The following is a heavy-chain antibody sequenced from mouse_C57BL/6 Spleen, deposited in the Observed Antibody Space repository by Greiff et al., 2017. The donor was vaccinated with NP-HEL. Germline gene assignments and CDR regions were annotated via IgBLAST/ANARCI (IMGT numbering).Heavy chain of an antibody. CDR3: ARPSSTVVATDAMDY. CDR2: ISNGGGST. J-gene: IGHJ4*01. Sequence: EVKVVESGGGLVQPGESLKLSCAASGFTFSDYYMYWVRQTPEKRLEWVAYISNGGGSTYYPDTVKGRFTISRDNAKNTLYLQMSRLKSEDTAMYYCARPSSTVVATDAMDYWGQGTSVTVSS. D-gene: IGHD1-1*01. V-gene: IGHV5-12*01. CDR1: GFTFSDYY.